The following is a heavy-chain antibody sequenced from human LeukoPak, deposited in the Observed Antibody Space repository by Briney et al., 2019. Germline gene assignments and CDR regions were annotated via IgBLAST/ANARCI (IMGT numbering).Heavy chain of an antibody. CDR2: FDPEDGET. D-gene: IGHD3-3*01. V-gene: IGHV1-24*01. CDR1: GYTLTELS. Sequence: ASVKVSCKVSGYTLTELSMHWVRQAPGKGLEWMGGFDPEDGETIYAQEFQGRVTMTEDTSTDTAYMELSSLRSEDTAVYYCAKDLGLRFSPHDAFDIWGQGTMVTVSS. CDR3: AKDLGLRFSPHDAFDI. J-gene: IGHJ3*02.